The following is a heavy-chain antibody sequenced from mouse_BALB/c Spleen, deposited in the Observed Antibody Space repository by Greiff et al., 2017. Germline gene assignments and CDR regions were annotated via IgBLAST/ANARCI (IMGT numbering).Heavy chain of an antibody. V-gene: IGHV5-9-4*01. CDR2: ISSGGSYT. Sequence: VQLKESGGGLVKPGGSLKLSCAASGFTFSSYAMSWVRQSPEKRLEWVAEISSGGSYTYYPDTVTGRFTISRDNAKNTLYLEMSSLRSEDTAMYYCARGDYGSRFAYWGQGTLVTVSA. CDR1: GFTFSSYA. J-gene: IGHJ3*01. D-gene: IGHD1-1*01. CDR3: ARGDYGSRFAY.